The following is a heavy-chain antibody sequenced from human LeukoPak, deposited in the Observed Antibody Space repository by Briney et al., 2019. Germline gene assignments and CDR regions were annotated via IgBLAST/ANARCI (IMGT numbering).Heavy chain of an antibody. CDR3: ARPGTEHPYGMDV. J-gene: IGHJ6*02. V-gene: IGHV1-46*01. CDR2: INPSGGST. CDR1: GYTFTSYY. Sequence: ASVKVSCKASGYTFTSYYMHCVRQAPGQGLEWMGIINPSGGSTSYAQKFQGRVTMTRDTSTSTVYMELSSLRSEDTAVYYCARPGTEHPYGMDVWGQGTTVTVSS.